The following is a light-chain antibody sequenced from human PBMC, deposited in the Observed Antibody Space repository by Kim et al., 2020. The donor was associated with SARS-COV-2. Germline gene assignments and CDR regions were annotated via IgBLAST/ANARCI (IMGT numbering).Light chain of an antibody. J-gene: IGLJ2*01. V-gene: IGLV3-19*01. CDR2: GKN. CDR1: SLRSYY. Sequence: VAWGQKVRITCQGDSLRSYYATWHQQKRGQAPIVVICGKNKPPSGTPDRSAGSSAGNTSSLTIAGTEEGEEDDYYCNSRDSNENVVFGGGTKLTVL. CDR3: NSRDSNENVV.